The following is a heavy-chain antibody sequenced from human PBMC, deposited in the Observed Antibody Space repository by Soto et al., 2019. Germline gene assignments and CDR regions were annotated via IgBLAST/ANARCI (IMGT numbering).Heavy chain of an antibody. V-gene: IGHV3-48*02. CDR1: GFTFSSYS. CDR3: ARDGGSSRVSVLMVYAPTYYYYGMDV. CDR2: ISSSSSTI. D-gene: IGHD2-8*01. Sequence: HPGGSLRLSCAASGFTFSSYSMNWVRQAPGKGLEWVSYISSSSSTIYYADSVKGRFTIPRDNAKNSLYLQMNSLRDEDTAVYYCARDGGSSRVSVLMVYAPTYYYYGMDVWGQGTTVTVSS. J-gene: IGHJ6*02.